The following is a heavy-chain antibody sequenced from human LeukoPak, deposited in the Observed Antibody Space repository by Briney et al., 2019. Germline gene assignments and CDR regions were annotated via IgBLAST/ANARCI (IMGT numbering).Heavy chain of an antibody. CDR2: MNPNSGNT. V-gene: IGHV1-8*03. CDR1: GYTFTSYD. J-gene: IGHJ6*03. Sequence: ASVKVSCKASGYTFTSYDINWVRQATGQGLEWMGWMNPNSGNTGYAQKFQGRVTITRNTSIGTAYMELSSLRSEDTAVYYCARGTYSRNMDVWGKGTTVTVSS. D-gene: IGHD6-13*01. CDR3: ARGTYSRNMDV.